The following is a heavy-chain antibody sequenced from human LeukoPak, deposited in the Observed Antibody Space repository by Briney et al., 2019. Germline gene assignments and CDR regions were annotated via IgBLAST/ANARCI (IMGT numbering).Heavy chain of an antibody. CDR1: GFTFDDYA. V-gene: IGHV3-9*01. CDR2: ISWNSGSI. D-gene: IGHD3-10*01. J-gene: IGHJ3*02. Sequence: PGGSLRLSCAASGFTFDDYAMHWVRQAPGEGLEWVSGISWNSGSIGYADSVKGRFTISRDNAKNSLYLQMNSLRAEDTALYYCAKGFTSSTRGDAFDIWGQGTMVTVSS. CDR3: AKGFTSSTRGDAFDI.